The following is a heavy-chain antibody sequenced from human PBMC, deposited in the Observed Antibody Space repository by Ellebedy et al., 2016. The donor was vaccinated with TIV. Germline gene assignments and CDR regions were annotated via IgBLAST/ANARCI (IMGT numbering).Heavy chain of an antibody. CDR2: MYSSGNT. CDR3: ARVNWFGELGGYLDY. D-gene: IGHD3-10*01. CDR1: GGSISSYY. Sequence: SETLSLTCTVSGGSISSYYWSWIRQPPGKGLEWIGYMYSSGNTNYNPSLKSRVTISIDTSKNQFSLKLNSVTAADTAVYYCARVNWFGELGGYLDYWGQGTLVTVSS. J-gene: IGHJ4*02. V-gene: IGHV4-59*01.